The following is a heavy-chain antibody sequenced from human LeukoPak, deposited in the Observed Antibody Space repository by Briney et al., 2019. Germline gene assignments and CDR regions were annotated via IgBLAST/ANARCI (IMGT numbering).Heavy chain of an antibody. J-gene: IGHJ4*02. Sequence: GXLRLSCAVSGFTFSTYVMHWVRQAPGKGLEYVSAISSNGDNTYYADSVKGRFTISRDNSKNTLYLQMSSLRADDTAVYYCVRGTGYWGQGTLVTVSS. V-gene: IGHV3-64D*06. CDR1: GFTFSTYV. CDR3: VRGTGY. CDR2: ISSNGDNT.